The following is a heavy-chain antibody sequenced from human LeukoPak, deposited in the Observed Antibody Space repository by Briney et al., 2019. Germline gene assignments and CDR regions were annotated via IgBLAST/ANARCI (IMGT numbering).Heavy chain of an antibody. J-gene: IGHJ4*02. CDR3: ARGESIAAAGFNY. V-gene: IGHV5-51*01. D-gene: IGHD6-13*01. Sequence: GESLKISCKGSGYSFCTYWIGWVRQMPGKGLEWMGIIYPDDSETKYSPSFQGQVTISADNSTSTAYPQWSSLRASDTAMYYCARGESIAAAGFNYGGEGTLVSVSS. CDR2: IYPDDSET. CDR1: GYSFCTYW.